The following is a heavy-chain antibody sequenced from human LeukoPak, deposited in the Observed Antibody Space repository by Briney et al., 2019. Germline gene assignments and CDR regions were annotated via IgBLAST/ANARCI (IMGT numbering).Heavy chain of an antibody. V-gene: IGHV4-39*01. J-gene: IGHJ4*02. CDR2: IYYSGST. D-gene: IGHD3-22*01. CDR3: ARHTYYYDSSGYYFDY. Sequence: SETLSLTCTVSGGSISSSSYYWGWIRQPPGKGLEWIGSIYYSGSTYSNPSLKSRVTISVDTSKNQFSLKLSSVTAADTAVYYCARHTYYYDSSGYYFDYWGQGTLVTVSS. CDR1: GGSISSSSYY.